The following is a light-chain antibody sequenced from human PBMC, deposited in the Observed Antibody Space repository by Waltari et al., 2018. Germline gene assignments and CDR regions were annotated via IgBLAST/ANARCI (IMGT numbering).Light chain of an antibody. J-gene: IGLJ2*01. Sequence: QSALTQPASVSGSPGQSITISCTGFNSNVGSYNLVSWYQKHPGKAPKLLIYEGNRRPSGVSYRCSGSKADNTASLTLSGLQAEDEADYYCCSNVGSSVFFGGGTKLTVL. CDR1: NSNVGSYNL. CDR2: EGN. CDR3: CSNVGSSVF. V-gene: IGLV2-23*03.